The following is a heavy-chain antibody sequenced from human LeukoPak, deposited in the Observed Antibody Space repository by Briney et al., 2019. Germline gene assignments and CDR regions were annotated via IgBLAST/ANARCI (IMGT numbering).Heavy chain of an antibody. CDR1: GFIFSDYN. V-gene: IGHV3-48*01. Sequence: GGSLRLSCVASGFIFSDYNMNWVRQAPGKGPEWVSYISSSSSAIYYADSVKGRFTISRDNAKNSLYSQMSSLRAEDTAVYYCARIGAYWGRGTLVTVSS. CDR2: ISSSSSAI. CDR3: ARIGAY. D-gene: IGHD4/OR15-4a*01. J-gene: IGHJ4*02.